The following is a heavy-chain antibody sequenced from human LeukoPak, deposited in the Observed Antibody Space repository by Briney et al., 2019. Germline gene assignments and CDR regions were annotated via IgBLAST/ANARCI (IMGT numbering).Heavy chain of an antibody. Sequence: PGGSLRLSCAASGFTFSNAWMNWVRQAPGKGLEWVGRIKSKTDGGTTDYAAPVKGRFTISRDDSINTLYLQMNSLKTEDTAVYYCSTTYYYDSSEGYWGQGTLVTVSS. V-gene: IGHV3-15*07. CDR2: IKSKTDGGTT. CDR3: STTYYYDSSEGY. J-gene: IGHJ4*02. D-gene: IGHD3-22*01. CDR1: GFTFSNAW.